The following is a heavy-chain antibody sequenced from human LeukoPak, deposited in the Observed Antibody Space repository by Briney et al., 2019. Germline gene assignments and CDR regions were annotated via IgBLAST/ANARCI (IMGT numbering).Heavy chain of an antibody. V-gene: IGHV1-46*01. CDR3: ARGDIVATRNEGYFDY. Sequence: ASVKVSCKASGYTFTSYYMHWVRQAPGQGLEWMGIINPSGGSTSYAQKLQGRVTMTRDTSTSTVYMELSSLRSEDTAVYYCARGDIVATRNEGYFDYWGQGTLVTVSS. D-gene: IGHD5-12*01. CDR1: GYTFTSYY. J-gene: IGHJ4*02. CDR2: INPSGGST.